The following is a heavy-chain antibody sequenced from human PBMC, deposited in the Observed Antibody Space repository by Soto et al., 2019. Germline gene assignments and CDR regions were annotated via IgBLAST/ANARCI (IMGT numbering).Heavy chain of an antibody. D-gene: IGHD2-2*01. CDR1: GFTFSSYW. CDR3: ARDPNIVLVPAALRSYYYYYGIDV. V-gene: IGHV3-7*01. CDR2: IKQDGSEK. Sequence: GGSLRLSCAASGFTFSSYWMSWVRQAPGKGLEWVANIKQDGSEKYYVDSVKGRFTISRDNAKNSLYLQMNSLRAEDTAVYYCARDPNIVLVPAALRSYYYYYGIDVRAQGTTVTVSS. J-gene: IGHJ6*02.